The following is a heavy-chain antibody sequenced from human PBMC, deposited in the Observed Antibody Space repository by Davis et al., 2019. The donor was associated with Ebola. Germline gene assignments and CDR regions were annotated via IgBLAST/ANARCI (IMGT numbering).Heavy chain of an antibody. CDR2: IIPILGIA. CDR3: AVGTTVTTWDYYYGMDV. J-gene: IGHJ6*02. Sequence: SVKVSCKASGYTFTSYGISWVRQAPGQGLEWMGRIIPILGIANYAQKFQGRVTITADKSTSTAYMELSSLRSEDTAVYYCAVGTTVTTWDYYYGMDVWGQGTTVTVSS. D-gene: IGHD4-17*01. CDR1: GYTFTSYG. V-gene: IGHV1-69*04.